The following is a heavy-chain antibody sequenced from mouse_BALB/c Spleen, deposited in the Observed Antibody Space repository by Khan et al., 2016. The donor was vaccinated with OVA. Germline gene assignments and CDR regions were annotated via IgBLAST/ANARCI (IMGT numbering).Heavy chain of an antibody. D-gene: IGHD1-1*02. V-gene: IGHV14-3*02. Sequence: EVQLQESGAELVKPGASVKLSCTASGFNIEDTYIHWVMQRPEQGLEWIGRIDPANGNTKYDPKFQGKATITADTSSNTAYLQLSSLTSEDTAVXYCARGGWSYTMDYWGQGTSVTVSS. J-gene: IGHJ4*01. CDR3: ARGGWSYTMDY. CDR2: IDPANGNT. CDR1: GFNIEDTY.